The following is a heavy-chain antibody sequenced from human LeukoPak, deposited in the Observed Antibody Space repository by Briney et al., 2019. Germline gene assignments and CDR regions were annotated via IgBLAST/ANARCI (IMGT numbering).Heavy chain of an antibody. J-gene: IGHJ5*02. CDR1: GGSFSGYY. V-gene: IGHV4-34*01. D-gene: IGHD3-10*01. CDR3: ARDGVGYCGSGSYYPNWFDP. Sequence: PSETLSLTCAVYGGSFSGYYWSWIRQPPGKGLEWFGEINHSGSTNDHPSLKSRVTISVDTSKNQFSLKLSSVTAADTAVYYCARDGVGYCGSGSYYPNWFDPWGQGTLVTVSS. CDR2: INHSGST.